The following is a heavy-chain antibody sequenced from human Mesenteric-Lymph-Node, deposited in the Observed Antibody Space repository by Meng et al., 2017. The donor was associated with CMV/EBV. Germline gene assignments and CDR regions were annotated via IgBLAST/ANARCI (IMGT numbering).Heavy chain of an antibody. D-gene: IGHD2-21*01. CDR1: GFTFTDYA. Sequence: GESLKISCAASGFTFTDYAMSWVRQAPGKGLEWVSSISSSSSYIYYADSVKGRFTISRDNAKNSLYLQMNSLRAEDTAVYYCARSLLNPWGQGTLVTVSS. CDR3: ARSLLNP. CDR2: ISSSSSYI. V-gene: IGHV3-21*01. J-gene: IGHJ5*02.